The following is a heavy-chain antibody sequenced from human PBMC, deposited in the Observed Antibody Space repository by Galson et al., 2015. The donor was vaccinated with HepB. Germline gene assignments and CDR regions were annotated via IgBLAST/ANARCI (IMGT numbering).Heavy chain of an antibody. D-gene: IGHD6-19*01. J-gene: IGHJ4*02. CDR1: GFTFSDYY. Sequence: SLRLSCAASGFTFSDYYMSWIRQAPGKGLEWVSYISSSSSYTNYADSVKGRFTISRDNAKNSLYLQMNSLRAEDTAVYYCARTYNNDGSGFRHYDYWGQGALVTVSS. CDR3: ARTYNNDGSGFRHYDY. V-gene: IGHV3-11*06. CDR2: ISSSSSYT.